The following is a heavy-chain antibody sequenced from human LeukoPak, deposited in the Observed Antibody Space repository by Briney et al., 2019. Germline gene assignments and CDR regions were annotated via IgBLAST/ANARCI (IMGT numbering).Heavy chain of an antibody. V-gene: IGHV4-59*08. CDR2: IYYSGST. CDR3: ARGEWEPLGDY. CDR1: GGSISSYY. J-gene: IGHJ4*02. D-gene: IGHD1-26*01. Sequence: SETLSLTCTVSGGSISSYYWSWIRQPPGKGLEWIGYIYYSGSTNYNPSLKSRVTISVDTSKNQFSLKLSSVTAADTAVYYCARGEWEPLGDYWGQGTLVTVSS.